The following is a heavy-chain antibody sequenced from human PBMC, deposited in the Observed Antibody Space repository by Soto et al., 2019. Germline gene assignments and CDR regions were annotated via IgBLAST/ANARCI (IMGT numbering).Heavy chain of an antibody. CDR3: AHTLVGATTDDAFDI. J-gene: IGHJ3*02. V-gene: IGHV2-5*02. D-gene: IGHD1-26*01. CDR1: GFSLSTSGVG. CDR2: IYWDDDK. Sequence: QIALKESGPTLVKPTQPLTLTCTFSGFSLSTSGVGVGWIRQPPGKAREWLALIYWDDDKRYSPSLKSRLTITKETSKNQVVLTMTNLDPVDTATYYCAHTLVGATTDDAFDIWGQGTMVTVSS.